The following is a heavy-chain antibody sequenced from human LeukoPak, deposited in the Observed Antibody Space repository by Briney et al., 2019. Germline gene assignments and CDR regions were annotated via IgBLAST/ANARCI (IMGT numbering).Heavy chain of an antibody. CDR1: GFTFSSYG. D-gene: IGHD3-3*01. Sequence: GGSLRLSCAASGFTFSSYGMHWVSQAPGKGLEWVAFIWYDGSNKYYADSMKGRFTISRDNSKNTLYLQMNSLRAEDTAVYYCAKAFGVAKANWFDPWGQGTLVTVSS. J-gene: IGHJ5*02. V-gene: IGHV3-30*02. CDR2: IWYDGSNK. CDR3: AKAFGVAKANWFDP.